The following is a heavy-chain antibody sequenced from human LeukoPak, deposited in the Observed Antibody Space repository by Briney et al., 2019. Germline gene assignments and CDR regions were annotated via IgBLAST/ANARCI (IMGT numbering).Heavy chain of an antibody. CDR2: IYYTGSA. V-gene: IGHV4-59*01. CDR1: GGSITTYY. CDR3: ARGSTLGATDLDS. Sequence: SETLSLTCTVSGGSITTYYWSWIRQPPGKGLEWIGYIYYTGSASYNPSFKSRVTLSVDTSKNQFSLRLSSVTAADTALYYCARGSTLGATDLDSWGQGTLVTVSS. D-gene: IGHD2/OR15-2a*01. J-gene: IGHJ4*02.